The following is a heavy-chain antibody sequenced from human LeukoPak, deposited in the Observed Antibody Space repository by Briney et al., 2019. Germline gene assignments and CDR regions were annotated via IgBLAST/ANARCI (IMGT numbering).Heavy chain of an antibody. CDR1: GGSFSGYY. J-gene: IGHJ4*02. V-gene: IGHV4-34*01. CDR2: INHSGST. CDR3: ARVRGSYHGDY. D-gene: IGHD1-26*01. Sequence: SETLSLTCAVYGGSFSGYYWSWIRQPPGKGLEWIGEINHSGSTNYNPSLKSRVTISVDRSKNQFSLKLSSVTAADTAVYYCARVRGSYHGDYWGQGTLVTVSS.